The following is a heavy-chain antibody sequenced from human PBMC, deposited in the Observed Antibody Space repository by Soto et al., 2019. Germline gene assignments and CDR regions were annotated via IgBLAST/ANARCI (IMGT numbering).Heavy chain of an antibody. D-gene: IGHD1-26*01. CDR1: GGSFSGYY. Sequence: SETLSLTCAVYGGSFSGYYWSWIRQPPGKGLEWIGEINHSGSTNYNPSLKSRVTISVDTSKNQFSLKLSSVTAADTAVYYCARRVVGYPIDYWGQVTLVTVSS. CDR2: INHSGST. J-gene: IGHJ4*02. CDR3: ARRVVGYPIDY. V-gene: IGHV4-34*01.